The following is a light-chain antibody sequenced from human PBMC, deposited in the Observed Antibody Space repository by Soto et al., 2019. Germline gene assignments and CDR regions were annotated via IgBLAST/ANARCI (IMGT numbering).Light chain of an antibody. CDR3: SSYTSSSRDV. V-gene: IGLV2-14*01. CDR1: SSDVGGYNY. CDR2: DVS. Sequence: QSVLTQPAAVSGSPGQSITISCTGTSSDVGGYNYVSWYQQHPGKAPKLMIYDVSNRPSGVSNRFSGPKSGNTAPLTISGLQAEDEADYYCSSYTSSSRDVFGTGTKVTVL. J-gene: IGLJ1*01.